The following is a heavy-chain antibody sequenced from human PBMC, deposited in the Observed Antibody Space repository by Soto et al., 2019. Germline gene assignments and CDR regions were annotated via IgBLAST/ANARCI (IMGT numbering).Heavy chain of an antibody. CDR1: GFTFSSYG. CDR3: AKTFTSGSETEEYYYYGMDV. V-gene: IGHV3-30*18. Sequence: QVQLVESGGGVVQPGRSLRLSCAASGFTFSSYGMHWVRQAPGKGLEWVAVISYDGSNKYYADSVKGRFTISRDNSKNTLYQQMNSLRAEDTAVYYCAKTFTSGSETEEYYYYGMDVWGQGTTVTVSS. D-gene: IGHD2-15*01. J-gene: IGHJ6*02. CDR2: ISYDGSNK.